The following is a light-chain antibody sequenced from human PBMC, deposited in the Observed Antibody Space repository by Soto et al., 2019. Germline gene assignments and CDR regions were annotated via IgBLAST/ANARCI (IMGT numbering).Light chain of an antibody. V-gene: IGLV1-40*01. J-gene: IGLJ1*01. Sequence: QSVLTQPPSVSGAPGQRVTISCTGSSSNIGAGYDVQWYQQLPGTTPKLLIYGNPNRPSGVPDRFSGSKSGTSASLAITGLQAEDEADYYCQSYDSSLSGYVFGTGTKVTVL. CDR2: GNP. CDR1: SSNIGAGYD. CDR3: QSYDSSLSGYV.